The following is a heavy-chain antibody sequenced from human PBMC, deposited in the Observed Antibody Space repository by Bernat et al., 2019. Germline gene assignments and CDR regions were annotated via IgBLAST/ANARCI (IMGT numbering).Heavy chain of an antibody. Sequence: QVQLQESGPGLVKPSETLSLTCTVSGGSISSYYWSWIRQPPGKGLEWIGYIYYSGSTNYNPSLKSRVTISVDTSKNQFSLKLSSVTAADTAVYYCARVGLFGVVWGQGTLVTVSS. V-gene: IGHV4-59*01. CDR2: IYYSGST. CDR3: ARVGLFGVV. D-gene: IGHD3-3*01. CDR1: GGSISSYY. J-gene: IGHJ4*02.